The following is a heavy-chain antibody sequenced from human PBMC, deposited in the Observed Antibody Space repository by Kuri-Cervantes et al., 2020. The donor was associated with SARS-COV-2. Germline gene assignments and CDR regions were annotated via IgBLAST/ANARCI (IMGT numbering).Heavy chain of an antibody. D-gene: IGHD7-27*01. J-gene: IGHJ4*02. CDR1: GFTFSSYS. CDR3: ARGELGICDY. V-gene: IGHV3-21*01. Sequence: GGSLRLSCSASGFTFSSYSMNWVRQAPGKGLEWVLSISSSSSYTYYTASVKSRFTISRDNAKNSLYLQMNSLTAEDTAVYYCARGELGICDYWGQGTLVTVSS. CDR2: ISSSSSYT.